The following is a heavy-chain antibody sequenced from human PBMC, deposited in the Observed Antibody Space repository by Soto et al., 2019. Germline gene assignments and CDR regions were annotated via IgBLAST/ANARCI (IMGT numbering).Heavy chain of an antibody. CDR1: GFTFDNYA. Sequence: PGGSLRLSCAASGFTFDNYAMHWVRQAPGKGLEWVSGISWNSNTIAYADSLKGRFTISRDNAKNSLYLQMNSLRAEDTAFYYCAKDTGPNWGQGTLVTVSS. J-gene: IGHJ4*02. CDR3: AKDTGPN. V-gene: IGHV3-9*01. CDR2: ISWNSNTI.